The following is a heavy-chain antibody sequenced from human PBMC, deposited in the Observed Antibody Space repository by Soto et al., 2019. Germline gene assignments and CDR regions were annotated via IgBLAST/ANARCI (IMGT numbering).Heavy chain of an antibody. V-gene: IGHV3-11*01. J-gene: IGHJ4*02. Sequence: LRLSCAASGFIFSDYYMSWVRQAPGKGLECLAYLSGSGNTIYYADSVQARFTISRDNTKKSLYLQMDGLRAEGTALYYCATYTSPYTSGSFDHWGQGTLVTVSS. D-gene: IGHD3-10*01. CDR1: GFIFSDYY. CDR3: ATYTSPYTSGSFDH. CDR2: LSGSGNTI.